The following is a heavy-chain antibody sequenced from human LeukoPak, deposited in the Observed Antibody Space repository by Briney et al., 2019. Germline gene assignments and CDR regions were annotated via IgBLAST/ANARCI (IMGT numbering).Heavy chain of an antibody. V-gene: IGHV4-59*01. CDR1: GGSISSYY. J-gene: IGHJ4*02. CDR3: ARAPGSSSGYYFDY. CDR2: IYYSGST. D-gene: IGHD3-22*01. Sequence: SKTLSLTCTVSGGSISSYYWSWIRQPPGKGLEWIGYIYYSGSTNYNPSLKSRVTISVDTSKNQFSLKLSSVTAAGTAAYYCARAPGSSSGYYFDYWGQGTLVTVSS.